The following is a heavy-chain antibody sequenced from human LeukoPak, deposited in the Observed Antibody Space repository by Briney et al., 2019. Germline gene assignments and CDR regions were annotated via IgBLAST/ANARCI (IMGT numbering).Heavy chain of an antibody. CDR1: GGSISRYY. Sequence: PSETLSLTCTVSGGSISRYYWSWIRQPAGKGLEWIGRIYGSGSTPYNPSLKSRVRLSVDKTKNQFSLKLSSVTAADTAVYYCAREGELQHHFDYWGQGTLVTVSS. CDR2: IYGSGST. J-gene: IGHJ4*02. D-gene: IGHD1-7*01. V-gene: IGHV4-4*07. CDR3: AREGELQHHFDY.